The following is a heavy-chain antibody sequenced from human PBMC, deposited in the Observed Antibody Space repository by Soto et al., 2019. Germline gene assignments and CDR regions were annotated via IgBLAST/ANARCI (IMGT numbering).Heavy chain of an antibody. V-gene: IGHV4-59*01. J-gene: IGHJ4*02. CDR2: IYYSGST. CDR3: ARGTVTTTRQDFDY. CDR1: GGSISSYY. Sequence: SETLSLTCTVSGGSISSYYWSWIRQPPGKGLEWIGYIYYSGSTNYNPSLKSRVTISVDTSKNQFSLKLSSVTAADTAVYYCARGTVTTTRQDFDYWGQGTLVTVSS. D-gene: IGHD4-17*01.